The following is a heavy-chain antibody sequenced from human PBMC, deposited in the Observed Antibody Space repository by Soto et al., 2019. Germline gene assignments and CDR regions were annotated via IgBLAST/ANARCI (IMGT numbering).Heavy chain of an antibody. CDR3: ARKYDYVWGSYRPALYNWFDP. V-gene: IGHV4-39*01. CDR1: GGSISSSSYY. Sequence: SETLSLTCTASGGSISSSSYYWGWIRQPPGKGLEWIGSIYYSGSTYYNPSLKSRVTISVDTAKNQFSLKLSSVTAADTAVYYCARKYDYVWGSYRPALYNWFDPWGQGTLVTVSS. D-gene: IGHD3-16*02. CDR2: IYYSGST. J-gene: IGHJ5*02.